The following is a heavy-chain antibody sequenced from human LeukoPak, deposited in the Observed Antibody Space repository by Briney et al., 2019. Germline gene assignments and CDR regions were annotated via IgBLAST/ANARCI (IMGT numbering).Heavy chain of an antibody. Sequence: SETLSLTCTVSGVSLSSSNSYWGWIRQPPGRGLEWIGSIYYSGNTYYNASLKSQVSISIDTSKNQFSLRLTSVTAADTAVYYCARQTGSGLFILPGGQGTLVTVSS. CDR3: ARQTGSGLFILP. CDR1: GVSLSSSNSY. J-gene: IGHJ4*02. D-gene: IGHD3/OR15-3a*01. V-gene: IGHV4-39*01. CDR2: IYYSGNT.